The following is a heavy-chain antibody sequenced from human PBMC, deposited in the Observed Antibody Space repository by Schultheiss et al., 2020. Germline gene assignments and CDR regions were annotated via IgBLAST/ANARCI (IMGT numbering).Heavy chain of an antibody. J-gene: IGHJ4*02. V-gene: IGHV1-3*01. CDR3: ARDIVNWEPGFDY. Sequence: ASVKVSCKASGYTFTSYAMHWVRQAPGQRLEWMGWINAGNGNTNYAQNVQGRVTLTTDTSTRTAYMELRSLRSDDTAVYYCARDIVNWEPGFDYWGQGTLVTVSS. CDR1: GYTFTSYA. D-gene: IGHD7-27*01. CDR2: INAGNGNT.